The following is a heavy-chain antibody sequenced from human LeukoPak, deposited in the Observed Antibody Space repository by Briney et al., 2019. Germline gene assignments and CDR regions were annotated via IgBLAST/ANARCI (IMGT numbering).Heavy chain of an antibody. V-gene: IGHV4-34*01. J-gene: IGHJ2*01. CDR3: ARGSLPINKIVRVNRDWYFDL. CDR1: GGSFSGYY. Sequence: SETLSLTCAVYGGSFSGYYWSWIRQPPGKGLEWIGEINHSGSTNYNPSLKSRVTISVDTSKNQFSLKLSSVTAADTAVYYCARGSLPINKIVRVNRDWYFDLWGRGTLVPVSS. D-gene: IGHD3-22*01. CDR2: INHSGST.